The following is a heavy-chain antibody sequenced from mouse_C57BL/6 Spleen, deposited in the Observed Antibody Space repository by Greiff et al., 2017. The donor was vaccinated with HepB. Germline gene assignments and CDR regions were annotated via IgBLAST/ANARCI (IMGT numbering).Heavy chain of an antibody. V-gene: IGHV5-9*01. CDR1: GFTFSSYT. J-gene: IGHJ2*01. CDR3: ARQTLVSQILFDY. D-gene: IGHD1-1*01. CDR2: ISGGGGNT. Sequence: EVKVVESGGGLVKPGGSLKLSCAASGFTFSSYTMSWVRQTPEKRLEWVATISGGGGNTYYPDSVKGRITISRDNAKNTLYLQMSSLRSEDTALYYCARQTLVSQILFDYWGQGTTLTVSS.